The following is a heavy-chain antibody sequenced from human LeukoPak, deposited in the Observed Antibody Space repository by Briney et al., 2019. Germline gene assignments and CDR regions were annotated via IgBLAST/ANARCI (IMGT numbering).Heavy chain of an antibody. Sequence: PGGSLRLSCAASGFTFSSYSMNWVRQAPGKGLEWVSSISSSSSYIYYADSVKGRFTISRDNAKNSPYLQMNSLRAEDTAVYYCANSADQWLQFDYWGQGTLVTVSS. J-gene: IGHJ4*02. CDR2: ISSSSSYI. V-gene: IGHV3-21*04. CDR1: GFTFSSYS. D-gene: IGHD6-19*01. CDR3: ANSADQWLQFDY.